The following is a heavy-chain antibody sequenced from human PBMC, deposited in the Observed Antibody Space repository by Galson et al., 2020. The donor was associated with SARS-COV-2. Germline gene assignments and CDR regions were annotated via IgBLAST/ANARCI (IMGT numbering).Heavy chain of an antibody. D-gene: IGHD3-3*01. V-gene: IGHV3-21*01. CDR1: GFTFSSYS. CDR3: ARVVTERWLQFLFGAFDI. CDR2: ISSSSSYI. J-gene: IGHJ3*02. Sequence: GGSLRLSCAASGFTFSSYSMNWVRQAPGKGLEWVSSISSSSSYIYYADSVKGRFTISRDNAKNSLYLQMNSLRAEDTAVYYCARVVTERWLQFLFGAFDIWGQGTMVTVSS.